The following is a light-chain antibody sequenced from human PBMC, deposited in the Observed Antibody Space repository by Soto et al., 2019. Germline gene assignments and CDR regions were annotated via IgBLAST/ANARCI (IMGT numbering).Light chain of an antibody. CDR2: DAS. CDR1: QSVSSY. Sequence: EIVLTQSPATLSLSPVERATLSCRASQSVSSYLAWYQQRPGQAPRLLIYDASNRATGIPARFSGSGSGTDFTLTISRIEPEDFAVYYCQQRSNWPITFGQGTRLEIK. J-gene: IGKJ5*01. CDR3: QQRSNWPIT. V-gene: IGKV3-11*01.